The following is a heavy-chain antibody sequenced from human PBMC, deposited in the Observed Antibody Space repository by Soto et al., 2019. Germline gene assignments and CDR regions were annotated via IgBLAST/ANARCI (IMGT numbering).Heavy chain of an antibody. J-gene: IGHJ5*02. V-gene: IGHV1-3*01. CDR1: GYTFTRYT. CDR2: XNXXXXXT. Sequence: ASVKVSCKASGYTFTRYTMNWVRQAPGQRLEWXGWXNXXXXXTKSSQKFQDRVIITRDTSASTAYMDLSSLRSEDTAVYYCARGIATGQLDPWGQGTLVTVSS. CDR3: ARGIATGQLDP. D-gene: IGHD2-15*01.